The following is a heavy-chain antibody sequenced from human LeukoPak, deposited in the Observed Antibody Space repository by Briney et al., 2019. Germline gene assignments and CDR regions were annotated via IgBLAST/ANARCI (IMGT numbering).Heavy chain of an antibody. CDR1: GFTFSSYS. D-gene: IGHD3-3*01. CDR2: ISSSSSTI. CDR3: ARDSITIFGVINY. Sequence: GGSLRLSCAASGFTFSSYSMNWVRQAPGKGLEWVSYISSSSSTIYYADSVKGRFTITRDNAKNSLYLQMNSLRAEDTAVYYCARDSITIFGVINYWGQGTLVTVSS. V-gene: IGHV3-48*01. J-gene: IGHJ4*02.